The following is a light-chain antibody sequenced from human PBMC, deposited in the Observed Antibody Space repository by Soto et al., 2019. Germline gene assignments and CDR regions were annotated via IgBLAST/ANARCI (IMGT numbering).Light chain of an antibody. CDR1: QGIDNS. CDR2: SAS. J-gene: IGKJ3*01. CDR3: QEHYGGVPVV. V-gene: IGKV1-27*01. Sequence: DIEMTQSPSSLSASVGDRVTISCRARQGIDNSLAWYQQKPGKVPTLLIYSASTLQAGVPSRCSGSGSGTHFSLTSTSLQREDVATDFCQEHYGGVPVVFGPGTTVDV.